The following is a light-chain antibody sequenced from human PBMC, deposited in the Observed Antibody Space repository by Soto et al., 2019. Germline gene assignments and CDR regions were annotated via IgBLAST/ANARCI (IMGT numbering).Light chain of an antibody. CDR2: GAS. CDR3: QQYGSSPGT. V-gene: IGKV3-20*01. Sequence: EIVLTQSPATLSLSPGERVTLCCRASQSISRYLAWYQQKPGQAPRLLIFGASIRDTGIPDRFSGSGSGTDFTLTISRLESEDFAVYYCQQYGSSPGTFGQGTKVDIK. CDR1: QSISRY. J-gene: IGKJ1*01.